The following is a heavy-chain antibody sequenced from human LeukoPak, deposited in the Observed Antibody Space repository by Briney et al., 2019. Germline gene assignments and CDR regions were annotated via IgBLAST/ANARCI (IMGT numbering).Heavy chain of an antibody. CDR3: SRGSGWLSAY. D-gene: IGHD6-19*01. Sequence: GRSLSLPCTAYGFAFGDYLMSGFRQARGKGLEWIGFISGGTTEYAASVKVRFTISRGDSTSIAYLQMNSLTTEDTAVYYCSRGSGWLSAYWGQGTLVTVSS. CDR2: ISGGTT. J-gene: IGHJ4*02. V-gene: IGHV3-49*03. CDR1: GFAFGDYL.